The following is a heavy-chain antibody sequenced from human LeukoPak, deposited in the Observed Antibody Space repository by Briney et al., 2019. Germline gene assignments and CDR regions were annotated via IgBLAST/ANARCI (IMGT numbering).Heavy chain of an antibody. CDR1: GGSISSSSYY. D-gene: IGHD5-18*01. J-gene: IGHJ4*02. Sequence: SETLSLTCTVSGGSISSSSYYWGWIRQPPGKGLEWIGSIFYSGSTYYNPSLKSRVTISVDTSKNQFSLRLSSVTAADTAVYYCARGGSYGPCDYWGQGTLVTVSS. CDR3: ARGGSYGPCDY. V-gene: IGHV4-39*01. CDR2: IFYSGST.